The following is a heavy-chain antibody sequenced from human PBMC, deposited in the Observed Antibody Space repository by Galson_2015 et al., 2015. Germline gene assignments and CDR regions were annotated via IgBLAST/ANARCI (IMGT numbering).Heavy chain of an antibody. J-gene: IGHJ4*02. CDR2: ISYDGSNK. D-gene: IGHD2-2*01. CDR3: AKVRVPAAIGSGYFDY. CDR1: GFTFSSYA. V-gene: IGHV3-30*04. Sequence: SLRLSCAASGFTFSSYAMHWVRQAPGKGLEWVAVISYDGSNKYYADSVKGRFTISRDNSKNTLYLQMNSPRAEDTAVYYCAKVRVPAAIGSGYFDYWGQGTLVTVS.